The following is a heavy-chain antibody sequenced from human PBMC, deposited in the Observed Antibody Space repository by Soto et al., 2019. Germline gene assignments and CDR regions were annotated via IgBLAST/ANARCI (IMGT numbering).Heavy chain of an antibody. Sequence: ASVKVSCKASGYTFTSYDINWVRQATGQGLEWMGWMNPNSGNTGYAQKFQGRVTMTRNTSISTAYMELSSLRSEDTAVYYCARGFGYSSGWYAGYYYGMDVWGQGTTVTVSS. J-gene: IGHJ6*02. CDR2: MNPNSGNT. D-gene: IGHD6-19*01. CDR3: ARGFGYSSGWYAGYYYGMDV. V-gene: IGHV1-8*01. CDR1: GYTFTSYD.